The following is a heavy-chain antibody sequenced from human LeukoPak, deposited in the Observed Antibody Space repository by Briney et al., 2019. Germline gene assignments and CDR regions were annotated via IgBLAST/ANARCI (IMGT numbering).Heavy chain of an antibody. J-gene: IGHJ4*02. CDR3: AKGNVFDY. V-gene: IGHV3-30*18. CDR1: GFTFSSYG. CDR2: ISYDGSNK. Sequence: GGSLRLSCAASGFTFSSYGMPWVRQAPGKGLEWVAVISYDGSNKYYADSVKGRFTISRDNSKNTLYLQMNSLRAEDTAVYYCAKGNVFDYWGQGTLVTVSS.